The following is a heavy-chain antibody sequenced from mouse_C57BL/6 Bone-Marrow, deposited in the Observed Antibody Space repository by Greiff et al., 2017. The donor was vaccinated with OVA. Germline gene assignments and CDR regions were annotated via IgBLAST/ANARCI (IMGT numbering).Heavy chain of an antibody. J-gene: IGHJ1*03. V-gene: IGHV5-9-1*02. Sequence: EVMLVESGEGLVKPGGSLKLSCAASGFTFSSYAMSWVRQTPEKRLEWVAYISSGGDYIYYADTVKGRFTISRDNARNTLYLQMSSLKSEDTAMYYCTREFITTVVALWYFDVWGTGTTVTVSS. D-gene: IGHD1-1*01. CDR1: GFTFSSYA. CDR3: TREFITTVVALWYFDV. CDR2: ISSGGDYI.